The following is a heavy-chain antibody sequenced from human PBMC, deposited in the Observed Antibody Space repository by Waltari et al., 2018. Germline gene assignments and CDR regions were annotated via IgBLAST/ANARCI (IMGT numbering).Heavy chain of an antibody. CDR3: ARPSGYPDDAFDI. CDR2: IYYSGST. J-gene: IGHJ3*02. Sequence: QVQLQESGPGLVKPSETLSLTCTVSGGSISSYYLSWIRQPPGKGLEWIGYIYYSGSTNYNPSLKSRVTISVDTSKNQFSLKLSSVTAADTAVYYCARPSGYPDDAFDIWGQGTMVTVSS. CDR1: GGSISSYY. D-gene: IGHD3-10*01. V-gene: IGHV4-59*01.